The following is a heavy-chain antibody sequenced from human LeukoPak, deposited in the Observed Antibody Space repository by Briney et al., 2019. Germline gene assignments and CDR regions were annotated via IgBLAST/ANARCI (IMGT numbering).Heavy chain of an antibody. CDR1: GGSISNYY. J-gene: IGHJ4*02. D-gene: IGHD6-13*01. CDR3: ARGRDSSSWLN. CDR2: ISYSGNT. Sequence: SETLSLTCTVSGGSISNYYWSWIRQPPGKELEWIGYISYSGNTDSNPSLKSRVTISVDTSKNQFSLKLSSVTAADTAVYYCARGRDSSSWLNWGQGTLVTVSS. V-gene: IGHV4-59*01.